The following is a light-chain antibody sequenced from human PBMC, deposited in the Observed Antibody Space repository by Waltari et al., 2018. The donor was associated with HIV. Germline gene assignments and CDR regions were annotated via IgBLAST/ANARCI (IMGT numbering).Light chain of an antibody. CDR2: GAS. CDR3: QQYGTSPWT. J-gene: IGKJ1*01. Sequence: DIVLTQTPGTLPLSPGERATLSCWSSQSVSSNDLAWCQQTPGQPPRLLIYGASSKATGVPDRFSGSGSGTDCTLNISRLEPKDSAFYHCQQYGTSPWTFGQGTKVEIK. V-gene: IGKV3-20*01. CDR1: QSVSSND.